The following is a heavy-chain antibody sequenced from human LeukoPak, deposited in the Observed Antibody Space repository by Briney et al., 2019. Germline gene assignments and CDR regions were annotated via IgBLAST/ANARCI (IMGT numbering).Heavy chain of an antibody. CDR3: ARQSIAAADTHFDY. V-gene: IGHV4-39*01. J-gene: IGHJ4*02. Sequence: PSETLSLTCTVSGGSISSSSYYWGWIRQPPGKGLEWIGSIYYSGSTYYNPSLKSRVTISVDTSKNQFSLKLSSVTAADTAVYYCARQSIAAADTHFDYWGQGTLVTVSS. CDR2: IYYSGST. CDR1: GGSISSSSYY. D-gene: IGHD6-13*01.